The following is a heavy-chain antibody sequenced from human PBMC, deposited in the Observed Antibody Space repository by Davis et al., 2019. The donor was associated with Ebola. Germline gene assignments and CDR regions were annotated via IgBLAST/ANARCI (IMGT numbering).Heavy chain of an antibody. CDR1: GFTFNSYT. D-gene: IGHD5-18*01. J-gene: IGHJ3*02. Sequence: PGGSLRLSCAASGFTFNSYTMNWVRQAPGKGLEWVASISGGSAYIYYGDSVRGRFTISMDNARNSLYLQMNNLRVEDTAVYYCARGSGGGGYSAAFDIWGRGTMVTVSS. CDR2: ISGGSAYI. V-gene: IGHV3-21*01. CDR3: ARGSGGGGYSAAFDI.